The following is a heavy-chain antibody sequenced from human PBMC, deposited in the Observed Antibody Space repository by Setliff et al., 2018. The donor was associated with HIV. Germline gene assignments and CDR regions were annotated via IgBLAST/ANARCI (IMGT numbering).Heavy chain of an antibody. CDR1: GYTFSTNA. J-gene: IGHJ2*01. CDR3: ARYRAAAVTWYFDL. V-gene: IGHV1-3*01. CDR2: INAGDDNT. Sequence: ASVKVSCKAFGYTFSTNAIHWVRQAPGQRLEWMGYINAGDDNTRYSEKFQGRVTITRDTSANTAYMELSSLRSEDTSVYYCARYRAAAVTWYFDLWGRGTLVTVSS. D-gene: IGHD6-13*01.